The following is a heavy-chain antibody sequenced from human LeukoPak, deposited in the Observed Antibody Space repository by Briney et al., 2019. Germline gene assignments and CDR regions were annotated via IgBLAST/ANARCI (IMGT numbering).Heavy chain of an antibody. CDR2: INPSGGST. Sequence: ASVKVSCKASGYTFTSYYMHWVRQAPGQGLEWMGIINPSGGSTSYAQKFQGRVTMTRDTSTSTVYMELSSLRSEDTAMYYCARESPGYCSGGSCLYFDNWGQGTLVTVSS. CDR3: ARESPGYCSGGSCLYFDN. CDR1: GYTFTSYY. V-gene: IGHV1-46*01. J-gene: IGHJ4*02. D-gene: IGHD2-15*01.